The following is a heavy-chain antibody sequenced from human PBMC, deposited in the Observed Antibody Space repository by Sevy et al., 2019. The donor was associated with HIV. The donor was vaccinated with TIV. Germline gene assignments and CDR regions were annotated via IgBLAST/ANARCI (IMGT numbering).Heavy chain of an antibody. CDR3: AKDRVLAAAGLDAFDI. CDR2: ISGSGGST. J-gene: IGHJ3*02. Sequence: GGSLRLSCAASGFTFSSYAMSWVRQAPGKGLEWVSAISGSGGSTYYADSVKGRFTISRDNSKNTLYLQMNSLRAEDTAVYYCAKDRVLAAAGLDAFDIWGQGTMVTVSS. D-gene: IGHD6-13*01. CDR1: GFTFSSYA. V-gene: IGHV3-23*01.